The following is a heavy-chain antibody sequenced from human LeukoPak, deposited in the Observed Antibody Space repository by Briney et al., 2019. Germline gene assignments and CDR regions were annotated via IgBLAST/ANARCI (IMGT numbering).Heavy chain of an antibody. CDR1: GGSISNYS. D-gene: IGHD5-18*01. Sequence: SETLSLTCTVSGGSISNYSWSWIRQPPGKGLEWIGYIYYSGSTNYNPSLKSRVTISVDMSKNQFSLKLSSVTAADTAVYYCARVRDTAMLRIDYWGRGTLVTVSS. V-gene: IGHV4-59*01. J-gene: IGHJ4*02. CDR3: ARVRDTAMLRIDY. CDR2: IYYSGST.